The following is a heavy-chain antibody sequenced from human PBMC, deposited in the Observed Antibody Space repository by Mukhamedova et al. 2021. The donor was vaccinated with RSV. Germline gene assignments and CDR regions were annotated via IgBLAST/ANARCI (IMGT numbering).Heavy chain of an antibody. V-gene: IGHV1-2*02. CDR2: INPNSGGT. J-gene: IGHJ4*02. CDR3: ARGASTTFGVIDY. Sequence: GWINPNSGGTNYAQKFQGRVTMTRDTSISTAYMELNRLRFDDTAVYFCARGASTTFGVIDYWGQGALVTVSS. D-gene: IGHD3-3*01.